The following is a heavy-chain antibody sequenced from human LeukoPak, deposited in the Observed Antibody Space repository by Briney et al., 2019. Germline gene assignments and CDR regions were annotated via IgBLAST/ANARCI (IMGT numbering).Heavy chain of an antibody. CDR3: AKDLYSSSSDY. CDR1: GLVFSNYV. CDR2: ISANGRST. D-gene: IGHD6-6*01. J-gene: IGHJ4*02. Sequence: GGSLRLSCAASGLVFSNYVMSWVRQAPGKGLEWVSAISANGRSTYYADSVKGRFTVSRDNSKNTLYLQMNRLRDEDTAVYYCAKDLYSSSSDYWGQGTLVTVSS. V-gene: IGHV3-23*01.